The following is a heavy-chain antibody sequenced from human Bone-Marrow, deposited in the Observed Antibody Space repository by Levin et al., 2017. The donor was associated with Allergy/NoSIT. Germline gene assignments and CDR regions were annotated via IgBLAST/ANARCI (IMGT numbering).Heavy chain of an antibody. D-gene: IGHD6-13*01. V-gene: IGHV1-2*02. CDR2: LNPNSGGT. Sequence: ASVKVSCKASGYTFTCYHIHWVRQAPGQGLEWMGWLNPNSGGTSYAQKFQGRVTMTRDTSITTAYMDLSRLTSGDTAIYYCARSIAAADYNWFDPWGQGTLVTVSS. CDR3: ARSIAAADYNWFDP. J-gene: IGHJ5*02. CDR1: GYTFTCYH.